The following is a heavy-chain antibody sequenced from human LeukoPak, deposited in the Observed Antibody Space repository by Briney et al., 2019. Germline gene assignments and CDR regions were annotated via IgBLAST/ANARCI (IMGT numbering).Heavy chain of an antibody. Sequence: GGSLRLSCTASGFSFRRYGMSWVRQPPGKGLEWVANIKEDGSEKYYVDSVKGRFTISRDNAKKSLYLQLSRLRAEDTTMYYYASGSSFLDYWGQGTLVTVSS. J-gene: IGHJ4*02. CDR2: IKEDGSEK. V-gene: IGHV3-7*01. CDR1: GFSFRRYG. CDR3: ASGSSFLDY. D-gene: IGHD3-10*01.